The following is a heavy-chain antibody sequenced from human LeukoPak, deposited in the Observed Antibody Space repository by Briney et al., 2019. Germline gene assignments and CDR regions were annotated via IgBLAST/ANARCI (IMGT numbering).Heavy chain of an antibody. Sequence: SETLSLTCTVSGGSITSGSYYWTWIRQPAGKGLEWIGRIYNSGNTNYNPSLKSRVTISVDTSKNQFSLELNSVTAADTAVYYCARQTEGLFATFYWGQGTLVTVSS. CDR1: GGSITSGSYY. CDR2: IYNSGNT. V-gene: IGHV4-61*02. J-gene: IGHJ4*02. D-gene: IGHD3-3*01. CDR3: ARQTEGLFATFY.